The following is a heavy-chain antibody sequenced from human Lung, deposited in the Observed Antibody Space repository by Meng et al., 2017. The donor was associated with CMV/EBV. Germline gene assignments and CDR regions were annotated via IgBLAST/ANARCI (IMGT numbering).Heavy chain of an antibody. V-gene: IGHV2-5*02. J-gene: IGHJ4*02. Sequence: QITLKESGPTLVKPTQTPTLTCTFSGFSLSTSGMGVGWIRQPPGKALEWLALIYWDDDKRYSPSLKRRLTITKDTSKNQVVLTMTNMDPVDTATYYCAHRDYCSGGTCTFDYWGQGTLVTVSS. CDR2: IYWDDDK. CDR1: GFSLSTSGMG. CDR3: AHRDYCSGGTCTFDY. D-gene: IGHD2-15*01.